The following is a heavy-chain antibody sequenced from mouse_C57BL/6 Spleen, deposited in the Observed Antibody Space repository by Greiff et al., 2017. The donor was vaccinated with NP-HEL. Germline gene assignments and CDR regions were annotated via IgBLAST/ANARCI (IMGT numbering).Heavy chain of an antibody. J-gene: IGHJ4*01. CDR2: ISSGSSTI. CDR1: GFTFSDYG. Sequence: EVQVVESGGGLVKPGGSLKLSCAASGFTFSDYGMHWVRQAPEKGLEWVAYISSGSSTIYYADTVKGRFTISRDNAKNTLFLQMTSLRSEDTAMYYCARSGWLPGGAMDYWGQGTSVTVSS. CDR3: ARSGWLPGGAMDY. D-gene: IGHD2-3*01. V-gene: IGHV5-17*01.